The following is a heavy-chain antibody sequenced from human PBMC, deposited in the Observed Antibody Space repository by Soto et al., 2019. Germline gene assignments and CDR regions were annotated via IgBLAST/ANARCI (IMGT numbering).Heavy chain of an antibody. J-gene: IGHJ4*02. CDR3: AKIDGYFDY. V-gene: IGHV3-23*01. CDR1: GVTFINTG. Sequence: EVQVLQSGGGLVPPGGSLRLSCAGSGVTFINTGMSWVRQAPGQGLEWVSAITGNGDTTYYADSVKGRVTISRDNSKSTLYLQMNSLRAEDTAVYYCAKIDGYFDYWGQGTLVTVSS. CDR2: ITGNGDTT. D-gene: IGHD3-22*01.